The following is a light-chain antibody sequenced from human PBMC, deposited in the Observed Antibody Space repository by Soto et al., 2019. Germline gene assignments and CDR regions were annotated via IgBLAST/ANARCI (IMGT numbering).Light chain of an antibody. Sequence: EIVLTQSPGTLSVSPGERATLSCRASQSVSSYLAWYQQKPGQAPRLLIYGASTRATDIPARFSGSGSGTEFTLTISSLQSEDFALYYCQQYNNWPLTFGGGTKVEIK. CDR3: QQYNNWPLT. V-gene: IGKV3-15*01. J-gene: IGKJ4*01. CDR1: QSVSSY. CDR2: GAS.